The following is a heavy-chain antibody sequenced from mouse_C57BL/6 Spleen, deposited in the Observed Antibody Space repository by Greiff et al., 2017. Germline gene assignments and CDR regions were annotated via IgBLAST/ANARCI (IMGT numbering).Heavy chain of an antibody. D-gene: IGHD1-1*01. V-gene: IGHV1-18*01. Sequence: LLESGASVKIPCKASGYTFTDYNMDWVKQSHGKSLEWIGDINPNNGGTIYNQKFKGKATLTVDKSSSTAYMELRSLTSEDTAVYYCARGYYYGFAYWGQGTLVTVSA. J-gene: IGHJ3*01. CDR3: ARGYYYGFAY. CDR1: GYTFTDYN. CDR2: INPNNGGT.